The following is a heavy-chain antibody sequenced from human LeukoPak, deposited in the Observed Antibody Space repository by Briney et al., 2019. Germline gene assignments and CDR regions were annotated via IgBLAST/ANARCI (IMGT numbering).Heavy chain of an antibody. J-gene: IGHJ3*02. CDR3: AKGGSITMMVVTPDAFDI. CDR1: GFTFSSYA. CDR2: ISGSGGST. Sequence: GGSLRLSCAASGFTFSSYAMSWVRQAPGKGLEWVSAISGSGGSTYYADSVKGRFTISRDNSKNTVYLQMNSLRADDTAVYYCAKGGSITMMVVTPDAFDIWGQGTVVTVSS. V-gene: IGHV3-23*01. D-gene: IGHD3-22*01.